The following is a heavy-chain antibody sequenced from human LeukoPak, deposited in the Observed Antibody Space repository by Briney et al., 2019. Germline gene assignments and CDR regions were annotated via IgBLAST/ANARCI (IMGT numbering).Heavy chain of an antibody. J-gene: IGHJ5*02. CDR2: MDPNSGNT. CDR3: ARGSASSWPTGDWFDP. V-gene: IGHV1-8*01. CDR1: GYTFTSYD. Sequence: ASVKVSCKASGYTFTSYDINWVRQAPGQGLEWMGWMDPNSGNTGYAQKFQGRVTMTRNTSISTAYMELSSLRSEDTAVYYCARGSASSWPTGDWFDPWGQGTLVTVSS. D-gene: IGHD6-13*01.